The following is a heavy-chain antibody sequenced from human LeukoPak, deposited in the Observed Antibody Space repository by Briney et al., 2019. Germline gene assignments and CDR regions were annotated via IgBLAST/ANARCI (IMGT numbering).Heavy chain of an antibody. CDR3: ARYCSGGSCYPRVGGMDV. D-gene: IGHD2-15*01. J-gene: IGHJ6*02. CDR2: INHSGGT. CDR1: GGSFSGYY. V-gene: IGHV4-34*01. Sequence: SETLSLTCAVYGGSFSGYYWSWIRQPPGKGLEWIGEINHSGGTNYNPSLKSRVTISVDTSKNQFSLKLSSVTAADTAVYYCARYCSGGSCYPRVGGMDVWGQGTTVTVSS.